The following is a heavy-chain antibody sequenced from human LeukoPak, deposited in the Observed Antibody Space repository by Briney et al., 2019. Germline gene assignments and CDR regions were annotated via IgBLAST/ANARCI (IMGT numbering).Heavy chain of an antibody. J-gene: IGHJ4*02. V-gene: IGHV4-38-2*01. CDR2: IYYSGST. D-gene: IGHD3-10*01. CDR3: ARYIRGAVDC. CDR1: GYAINIDYS. Sequence: SETLSLTCFVSGYAINIDYSWGWIRQSPGKGLEWIGTIYYSGSTYYNPSLKSRVMISLDTSKNQFSLKLSSVTAADTAVYYCARYIRGAVDCWGQGTLVTVSS.